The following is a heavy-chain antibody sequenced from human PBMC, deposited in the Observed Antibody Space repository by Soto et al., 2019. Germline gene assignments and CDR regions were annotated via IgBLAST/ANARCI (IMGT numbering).Heavy chain of an antibody. D-gene: IGHD3-22*01. Sequence: QVQLQQWGAGLLKPSETLSLTCAVYGGSFSDYYWTWIRQSPGKGLEWIGEINLNGYTKYSPSLQGRVTLSVATTRKQVSLRLTSVTAADADVYYCARGAWDNSAYYFFDYWGQGTLVTVSS. J-gene: IGHJ4*02. CDR1: GGSFSDYY. CDR3: ARGAWDNSAYYFFDY. V-gene: IGHV4-34*01. CDR2: INLNGYT.